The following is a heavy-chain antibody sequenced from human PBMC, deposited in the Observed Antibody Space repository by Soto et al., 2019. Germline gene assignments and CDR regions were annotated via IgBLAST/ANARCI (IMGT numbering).Heavy chain of an antibody. CDR3: ARAQYYDFWSGYRGGFDY. CDR1: GFTFSSYD. CDR2: IGTAGDT. J-gene: IGHJ4*02. V-gene: IGHV3-13*01. D-gene: IGHD3-3*01. Sequence: AGGSLRLSCAASGFTFSSYDMHWVRQATGKGLEWVSAIGTAGDTYYPGSVKGRFTISRENAKNSLYLQMNSLRAEDTAVYYCARAQYYDFWSGYRGGFDYWGQGTLVTVSS.